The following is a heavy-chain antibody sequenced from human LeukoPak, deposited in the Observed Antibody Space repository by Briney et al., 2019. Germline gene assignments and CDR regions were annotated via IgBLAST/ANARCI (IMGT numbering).Heavy chain of an antibody. CDR3: TTLLPPTGSDAPPSN. D-gene: IGHD1-1*01. CDR1: GVSVSDNY. V-gene: IGHV3-66*04. Sequence: PGGSLRLSCAASGVSVSDNYMSWVRQASGKGLQWVSTIYSGGSTYYADSVKGRFTISRDNSKNTLYLQMNSLKTEDTAVYYCTTLLPPTGSDAPPSNWGQGTLVTVSS. CDR2: IYSGGST. J-gene: IGHJ4*02.